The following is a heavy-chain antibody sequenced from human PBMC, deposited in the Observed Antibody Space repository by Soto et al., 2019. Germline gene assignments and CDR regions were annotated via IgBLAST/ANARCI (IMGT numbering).Heavy chain of an antibody. Sequence: SVKVSCKASGGTFSSYAISWVRQAPGQGLEWMGGIIPIFGTANYAQKFQGRVTITADESTSTAYMELSSLRSEDTAVYYCARTDNYDFWSGYGAHFDYWGQGTLVTVSS. CDR1: GGTFSSYA. CDR2: IIPIFGTA. D-gene: IGHD3-3*01. V-gene: IGHV1-69*13. CDR3: ARTDNYDFWSGYGAHFDY. J-gene: IGHJ4*02.